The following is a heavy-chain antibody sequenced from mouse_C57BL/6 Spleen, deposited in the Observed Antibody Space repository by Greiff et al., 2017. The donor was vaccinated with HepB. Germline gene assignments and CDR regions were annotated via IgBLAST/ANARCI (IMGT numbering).Heavy chain of an antibody. Sequence: EESGGGLVKPGGSLKLSCAASGFTFSDYGMHWVRQAPEKGLEWVAYISSGSSTIYYADTVKGRFTISRDNAENTLFLQITGLGSEYTAMYYCSREIYSWGPGTSVTVSS. V-gene: IGHV5-17*01. CDR2: ISSGSSTI. J-gene: IGHJ4*01. CDR3: SREIYS. D-gene: IGHD1-1*01. CDR1: GFTFSDYG.